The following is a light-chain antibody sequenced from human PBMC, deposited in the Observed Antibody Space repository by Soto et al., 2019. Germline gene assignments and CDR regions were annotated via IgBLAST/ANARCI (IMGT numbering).Light chain of an antibody. V-gene: IGLV1-47*01. CDR2: RNN. CDR3: AAWHSRLSGVV. J-gene: IGLJ2*01. Sequence: QSVLTQPPSASGTPGQRVTISCSGSSSNIGSNYVYWYQQLPGTAPKLLIYRNNQRPSGVPDRFYGSKSGTSASLAISGLRSEDEADYYCAAWHSRLSGVVFGGGTKITVL. CDR1: SSNIGSNY.